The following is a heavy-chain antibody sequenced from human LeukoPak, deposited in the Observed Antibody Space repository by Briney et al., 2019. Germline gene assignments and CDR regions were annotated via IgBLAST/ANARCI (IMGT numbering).Heavy chain of an antibody. D-gene: IGHD2-2*01. CDR2: IWYDGSNK. CDR1: GFTFSSYG. CDR3: ARAEVPAAIKSGAFDI. Sequence: GGSLRLSCAASGFTFSSYGMHWVRQAPGEGLEWVAVIWYDGSNKYYADPVKGRFTISRDNSKNTLYLQMNSLRAEDTAVYYCARAEVPAAIKSGAFDIWGQGTMVTVSS. V-gene: IGHV3-33*01. J-gene: IGHJ3*02.